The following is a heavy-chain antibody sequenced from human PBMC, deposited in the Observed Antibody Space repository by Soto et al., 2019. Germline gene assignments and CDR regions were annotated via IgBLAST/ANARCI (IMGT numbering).Heavy chain of an antibody. CDR1: GFTFSNAW. J-gene: IGHJ3*02. Sequence: GESLKISCAASGFTFSNAWMSWVRQAPGKGLEWVGRIKSKTDGGTTDYAAPGKGRFTISRDDSKNTLYLQMNSLKTEDTAVYYCTTLQYSSGWPLPRDAFDIWGQGTMVTVSS. V-gene: IGHV3-15*01. CDR2: IKSKTDGGTT. D-gene: IGHD6-19*01. CDR3: TTLQYSSGWPLPRDAFDI.